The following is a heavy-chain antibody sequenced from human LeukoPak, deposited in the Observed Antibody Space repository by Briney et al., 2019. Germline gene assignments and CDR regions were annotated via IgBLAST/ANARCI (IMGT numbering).Heavy chain of an antibody. CDR2: IYYSGST. Sequence: PSQTLSLTCTVSGGSISSGGYYWSWNRQHPGKGLEWIGYIYYSGSTYYNPSLKSRVTISVDTSKNQFSLKLSSVTAADTAVYYCAREVPAAGPDYWGQGTLVTVSS. D-gene: IGHD2-2*01. V-gene: IGHV4-31*03. CDR1: GGSISSGGYY. J-gene: IGHJ4*02. CDR3: AREVPAAGPDY.